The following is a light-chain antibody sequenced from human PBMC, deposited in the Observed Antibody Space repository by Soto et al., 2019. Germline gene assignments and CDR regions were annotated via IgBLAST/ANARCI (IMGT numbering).Light chain of an antibody. CDR3: SSYAGSNKV. V-gene: IGLV2-8*01. Sequence: QSALTQPPSASGSPGQSVTISCTGTSSDVGGYNYVSWYQQHPGKAPKLMIYEVSKRPSGVPDRFSGSKSGNTASLTVSGLQAEDEADYYCSSYAGSNKVFGGGTKLTLL. J-gene: IGLJ2*01. CDR2: EVS. CDR1: SSDVGGYNY.